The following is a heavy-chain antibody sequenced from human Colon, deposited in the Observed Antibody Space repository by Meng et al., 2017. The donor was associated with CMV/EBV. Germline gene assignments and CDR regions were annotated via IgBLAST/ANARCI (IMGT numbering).Heavy chain of an antibody. CDR3: ARDLQLEYYFDY. Sequence: GESLKISRAASGFPFSSYAMHRVRQAPGKGLEWVAVISYDGSNKYYADSVKGRFTLSRDNSKNTLYLQMNSLRAEDTAVYYCARDLQLEYYFDYWGQGTLVTVSS. CDR2: ISYDGSNK. CDR1: GFPFSSYA. J-gene: IGHJ4*02. V-gene: IGHV3-30-3*01. D-gene: IGHD1-1*01.